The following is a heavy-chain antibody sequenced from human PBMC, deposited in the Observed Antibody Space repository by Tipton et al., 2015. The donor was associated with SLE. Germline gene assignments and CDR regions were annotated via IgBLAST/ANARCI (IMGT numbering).Heavy chain of an antibody. J-gene: IGHJ5*02. CDR2: IYHSGST. CDR1: GFSISSGYY. V-gene: IGHV4-38-2*02. CDR3: VRDKWGEYHPSTGYFWSFDP. Sequence: TLSLTCAVSGFSISSGYYWGWIRQPPGKGLEWVGSIYHSGSTYYSPSLKSRVTMSVDTSKNQFSLNLSSLTAAYTAVYYCVRDKWGEYHPSTGYFWSFDPWGQGILVTVSS. D-gene: IGHD3-9*01.